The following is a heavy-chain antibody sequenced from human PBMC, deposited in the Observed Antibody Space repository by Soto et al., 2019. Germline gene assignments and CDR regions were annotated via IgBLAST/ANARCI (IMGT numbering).Heavy chain of an antibody. CDR1: GGTFSSYD. D-gene: IGHD3-22*01. CDR3: ARESHYYDSSGYHHFDY. V-gene: IGHV1-69*13. CDR2: IIPIFGTA. Sequence: GASVKVSCKASGGTFSSYDISWVRQAPGQGLEWMGGIIPIFGTANYAQKFQGRVTITADESTSTAYMELSSLRSEDTAVYYCARESHYYDSSGYHHFDYRGQGTLVTVSS. J-gene: IGHJ4*02.